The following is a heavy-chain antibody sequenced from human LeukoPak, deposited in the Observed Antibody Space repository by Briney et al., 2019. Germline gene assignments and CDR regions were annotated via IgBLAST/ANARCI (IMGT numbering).Heavy chain of an antibody. V-gene: IGHV4-38-2*02. Sequence: SETLSLTCTVSGYSISSGYYWGWIRQPPGKGLEWIGEINHSGSTNYNPSLKSRVTISVDTSKNQFSLKLSSVTAADTAVYYCARGQQWLSRWGQGTLVTVSS. CDR1: GYSISSGYY. J-gene: IGHJ4*02. CDR3: ARGQQWLSR. CDR2: INHSGST. D-gene: IGHD6-19*01.